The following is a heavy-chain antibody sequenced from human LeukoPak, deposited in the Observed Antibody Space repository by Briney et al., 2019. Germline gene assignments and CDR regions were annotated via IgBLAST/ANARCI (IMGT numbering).Heavy chain of an antibody. Sequence: PGGSLRLSCAASGFTFTNYAMSWVRQAPGKGLEWVSDISGSGDFTYYADSVKGRFTISRDNAKNTLYLQMGSLRAEDTAVYYCAASMAGFNWFDPWGQGTLVTVSS. CDR1: GFTFTNYA. V-gene: IGHV3-23*01. CDR2: ISGSGDFT. CDR3: AASMAGFNWFDP. J-gene: IGHJ5*02. D-gene: IGHD6-19*01.